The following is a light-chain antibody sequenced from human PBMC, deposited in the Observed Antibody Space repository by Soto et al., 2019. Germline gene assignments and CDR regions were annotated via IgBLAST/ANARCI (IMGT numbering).Light chain of an antibody. CDR2: DTS. J-gene: IGKJ1*01. CDR1: QGIGDT. Sequence: EVVMMQSPATLSVSPGEGATLSCRASQGIGDTLAWYQHKPGQTPRPLIYDTSNRATGIPARFSGSGSGTDFTLTISSLEPKDFAVYYCQQRSNWPGTFGQGTKVDI. CDR3: QQRSNWPGT. V-gene: IGKV3-11*01.